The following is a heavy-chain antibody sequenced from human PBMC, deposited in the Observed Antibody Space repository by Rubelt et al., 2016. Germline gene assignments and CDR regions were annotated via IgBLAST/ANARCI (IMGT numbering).Heavy chain of an antibody. V-gene: IGHV4-31*02. CDR3: ARAYDFWSGYDY. Sequence: GYIYYSGSTYYNPSLKSRVTISVDTSKNQFSLKLSSVTAADTAVYYCARAYDFWSGYDYWGQGTLVTVSS. J-gene: IGHJ4*02. D-gene: IGHD3-3*01. CDR2: IYYSGST.